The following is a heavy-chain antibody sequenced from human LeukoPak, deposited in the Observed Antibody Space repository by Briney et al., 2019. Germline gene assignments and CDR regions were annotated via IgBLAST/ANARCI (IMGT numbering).Heavy chain of an antibody. CDR3: AKEGYYGSGSGDAFDI. Sequence: PGGSLRLSCAASGFTFSSYAMSWVRQAPGKALEWVSAISGSGGSTYYADSVKGRFTISRDNSKNTLYLQMNSLRAEDTAVYYCAKEGYYGSGSGDAFDIWGQGTMVTVSS. CDR2: ISGSGGST. J-gene: IGHJ3*02. CDR1: GFTFSSYA. D-gene: IGHD3-10*01. V-gene: IGHV3-23*01.